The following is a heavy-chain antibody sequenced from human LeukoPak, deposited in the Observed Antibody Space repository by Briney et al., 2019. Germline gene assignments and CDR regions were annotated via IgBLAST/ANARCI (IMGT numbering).Heavy chain of an antibody. D-gene: IGHD3-3*01. Sequence: SVRVSCKASGGTFSSYAISWVRQAPGQGLEWMGRIIPILGIANYAQKFQGRVTITADKSTSTAYTELSSLRSEDTAVYYCARDRYDFWSGSTYYYGMDVWGQGTTVTVSS. CDR2: IIPILGIA. V-gene: IGHV1-69*04. CDR1: GGTFSSYA. J-gene: IGHJ6*02. CDR3: ARDRYDFWSGSTYYYGMDV.